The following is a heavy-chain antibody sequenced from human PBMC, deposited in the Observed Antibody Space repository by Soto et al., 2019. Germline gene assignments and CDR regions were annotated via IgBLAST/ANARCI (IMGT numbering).Heavy chain of an antibody. CDR3: ARHGAAAVLYYFDY. J-gene: IGHJ4*02. V-gene: IGHV4-59*08. D-gene: IGHD6-13*01. Sequence: PSETLSLTCTVSGGSISSYYWSWIRQPPGKGLEWIGYIYYSGSTNYNPSLKSRVTISVDTSKNQFSLKLSSVTAADTAVYYFARHGAAAVLYYFDYWSQGTPVTVSS. CDR1: GGSISSYY. CDR2: IYYSGST.